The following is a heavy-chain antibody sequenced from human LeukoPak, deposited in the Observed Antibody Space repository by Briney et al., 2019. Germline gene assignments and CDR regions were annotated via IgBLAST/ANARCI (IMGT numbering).Heavy chain of an antibody. V-gene: IGHV4-59*11. Sequence: ETLSLTCSVSGGSINSHYWSWIRQSPGKGLEWIGYVFNGGTTNYNPSLKSRVTMSLDTSRDQFSLRLSSVTAADTAIYYCASRPAGSTWYGVFDYWSQGTLVTVSS. CDR1: GGSINSHY. CDR3: ASRPAGSTWYGVFDY. D-gene: IGHD6-13*01. CDR2: VFNGGTT. J-gene: IGHJ4*02.